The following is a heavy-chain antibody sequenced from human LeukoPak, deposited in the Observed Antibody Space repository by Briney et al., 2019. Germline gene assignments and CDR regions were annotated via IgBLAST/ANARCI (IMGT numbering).Heavy chain of an antibody. CDR2: IIPIFGTA. J-gene: IGHJ6*02. D-gene: IGHD6-6*01. Sequence: SVKVSCKASGGTFSSYGISWVRQAPGQGLEWMGGIIPIFGTANYAQKFQGRITITADESTSTAHMELSSLRSEDTAVYYCARLDEYSSSSRYYGMDVWGQGTTVTVSS. CDR1: GGTFSSYG. V-gene: IGHV1-69*13. CDR3: ARLDEYSSSSRYYGMDV.